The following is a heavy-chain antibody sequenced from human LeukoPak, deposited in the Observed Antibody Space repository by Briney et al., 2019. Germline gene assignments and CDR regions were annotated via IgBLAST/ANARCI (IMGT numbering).Heavy chain of an antibody. J-gene: IGHJ4*02. V-gene: IGHV3-33*06. CDR3: AKWAAAGPFDY. D-gene: IGHD6-13*01. CDR1: GFTFSSYG. CDR2: IWYDGSNK. Sequence: GGSLRLSCAASGFTFSSYGMHWVRQAPGKGLEWVAVIWYDGSNKYYADSVKGRFTISRDNSKNTLYLQMNSLRAEDTAVYHCAKWAAAGPFDYWGQGTLVTVSS.